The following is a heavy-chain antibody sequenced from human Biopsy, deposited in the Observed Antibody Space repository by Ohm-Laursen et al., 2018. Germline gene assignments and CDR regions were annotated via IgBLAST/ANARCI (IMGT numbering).Heavy chain of an antibody. Sequence: GSLRLSCAASGFTFSNYSMNWVRQAPGKGLEWVSSVTTTSSYIYYADSVKGRFTISRDKSKNTLYLQLNSLGAEDTAIYYCAGSSPGANDYFQHWGQGTLVTVSS. V-gene: IGHV3-21*04. J-gene: IGHJ1*01. CDR1: GFTFSNYS. CDR2: VTTTSSYI. D-gene: IGHD4/OR15-4a*01. CDR3: AGSSPGANDYFQH.